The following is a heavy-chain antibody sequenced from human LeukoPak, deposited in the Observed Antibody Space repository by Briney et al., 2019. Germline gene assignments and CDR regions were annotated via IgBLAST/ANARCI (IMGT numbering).Heavy chain of an antibody. D-gene: IGHD3-16*01. CDR3: ARDDAFRGVAMDV. V-gene: IGHV3-74*01. CDR1: GFTFSKYW. J-gene: IGHJ6*01. CDR2: LNTDGSST. Sequence: SGGSLRLSCAASGFTFSKYWMHWVRQVPGKGLVWVSRLNTDGSSTSCADSVKGRFTISRDNAMNTLYLQMNSLRAEDTAVYYCARDDAFRGVAMDVWGQGTTVTVSS.